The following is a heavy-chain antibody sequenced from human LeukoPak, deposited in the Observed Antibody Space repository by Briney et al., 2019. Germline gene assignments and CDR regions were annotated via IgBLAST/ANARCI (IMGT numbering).Heavy chain of an antibody. V-gene: IGHV3-23*01. CDR2: ISGSGGST. Sequence: PGGSRRLARAADGFTVSSYAMRWVRPAPGGGLEWVSAISGSGGSTYYADSVKGRFTIPRDNSKNTLYLQMTGLRAEDTAVYYCAKDDKKSGIQIVVITPGYWGQGTLVTVSS. CDR1: GFTVSSYA. J-gene: IGHJ4*02. D-gene: IGHD3-22*01. CDR3: AKDDKKSGIQIVVITPGY.